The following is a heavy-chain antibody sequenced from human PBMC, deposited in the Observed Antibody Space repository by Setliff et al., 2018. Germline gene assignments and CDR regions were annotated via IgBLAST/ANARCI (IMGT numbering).Heavy chain of an antibody. J-gene: IGHJ4*02. CDR1: GFTFTDYG. V-gene: IGHV1-18*01. D-gene: IGHD3-22*01. Sequence: ASVKVSCKSSGFTFTDYGITWFRQVPGQGLEWMGWINNYNFNTQYAQKFQGRVTVTTDTSTTTAYMELMSLRADDTAVYYCARINFYVSSGYYYAPELWGQGTTGTAPQ. CDR3: ARINFYVSSGYYYAPEL. CDR2: INNYNFNT.